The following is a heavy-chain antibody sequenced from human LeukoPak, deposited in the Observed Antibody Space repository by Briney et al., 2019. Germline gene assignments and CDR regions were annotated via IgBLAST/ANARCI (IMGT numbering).Heavy chain of an antibody. CDR1: GVAIASGGYS. CDR3: ARSRQASGLLSS. Sequence: PSETLSLTCTVSGVAIASGGYSWNWIRQSPGKGREWIGCIYDRGPAYYNPSLKSRFTISVDRPKNQFFLNVTSLTAADTAVYYCARSRQASGLLSSWGQGTPVVVSS. CDR2: IYDRGPA. J-gene: IGHJ5*02. V-gene: IGHV4-30-2*06. D-gene: IGHD3-10*01.